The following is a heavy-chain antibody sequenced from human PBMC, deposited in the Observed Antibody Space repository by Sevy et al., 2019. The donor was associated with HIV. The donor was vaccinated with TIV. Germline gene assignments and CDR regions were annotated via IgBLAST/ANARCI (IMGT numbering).Heavy chain of an antibody. D-gene: IGHD2-21*02. CDR3: ARGGESLPYCGGDCYPDY. V-gene: IGHV1-2*02. CDR2: INPKSGGT. J-gene: IGHJ4*02. CDR1: GYTFSGYY. Sequence: ASVKVSCKPSGYTFSGYYIHWVGQAPGQGLEWMGWINPKSGGTNYAQKFQGRVTMTRDTSISTACMELSRLRSDDTAVYYCARGGESLPYCGGDCYPDYWGQGTLVTVSS.